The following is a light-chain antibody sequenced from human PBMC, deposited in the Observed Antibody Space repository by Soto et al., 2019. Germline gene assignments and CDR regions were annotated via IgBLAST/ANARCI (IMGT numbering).Light chain of an antibody. CDR1: QSVSSNY. V-gene: IGKV3-20*01. Sequence: LVLTQSPGTLSLSPGERATLSCRASQSVSSNYLAWYQQKPGQAPRLLIYGASSRATGIPDRFSGSGSGTDFPLIISSPEPEDGAVYYCQLYRGSTRVTFGGGTKVEIK. J-gene: IGKJ4*01. CDR3: QLYRGSTRVT. CDR2: GAS.